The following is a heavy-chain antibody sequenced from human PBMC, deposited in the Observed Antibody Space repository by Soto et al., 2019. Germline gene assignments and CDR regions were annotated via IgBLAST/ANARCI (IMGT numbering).Heavy chain of an antibody. CDR3: TLGSWSAETFDI. CDR1: GGTFSTYT. CDR2: ILPMLDIT. D-gene: IGHD6-13*01. Sequence: QVQLVQSGAEVKKPGSSVKVSCKASGGTFSTYTIIWVRQAPGQGLEWMGRILPMLDITTSAQRFQGRVTITADKSTSTAYLELSSLRSEDTAVYYCTLGSWSAETFDICGRGTMVTVSS. V-gene: IGHV1-69*02. J-gene: IGHJ3*02.